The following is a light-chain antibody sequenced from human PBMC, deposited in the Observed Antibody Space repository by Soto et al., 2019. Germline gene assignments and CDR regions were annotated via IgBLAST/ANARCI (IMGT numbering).Light chain of an antibody. V-gene: IGLV2-23*02. CDR1: SGDVGSYNH. CDR2: EVS. Sequence: QSHLTQPASVSWTPAQAIIISCPGTSGDVGSYNHVSWYQQHTGKPPKLMIYEVSERPSGVSNRFSGFKSGNTASLTISGLQAEDDADYYCCSYAGSNTFYVFGTGTKVTVL. CDR3: CSYAGSNTFYV. J-gene: IGLJ1*01.